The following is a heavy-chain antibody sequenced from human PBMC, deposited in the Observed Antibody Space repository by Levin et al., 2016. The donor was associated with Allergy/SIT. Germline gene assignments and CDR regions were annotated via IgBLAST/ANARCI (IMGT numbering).Heavy chain of an antibody. CDR2: ISGSGGST. J-gene: IGHJ6*02. V-gene: IGHV3-23*01. CDR3: AMGLTDFSEGDLNV. CDR1: GFTFSSYA. D-gene: IGHD3-3*01. Sequence: LSLTCAASGFTFSSYAMSWVRQAPGKGLEWVSAISGSGGSTYYADSVKGRFTISRDNSKNTLYLQMNSLRAEDTAVYYCAMGLTDFSEGDLNVWGQGTTVTVSS.